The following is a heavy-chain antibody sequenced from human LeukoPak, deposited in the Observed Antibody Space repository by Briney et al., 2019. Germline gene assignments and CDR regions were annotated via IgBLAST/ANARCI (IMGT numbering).Heavy chain of an antibody. CDR2: ISSSTSHI. V-gene: IGHV3-21*01. CDR1: GFTFSSYN. Sequence: PGGSLRLSCAASGFTFSSYNMNWVRQAPGKGLEWVSSISSSTSHIYYADSVTGRFTISRGNAKNSLYLQMNSLRAEDTAVYYCARWPIAAAPPVYYFDYWGQGTLVTVSS. CDR3: ARWPIAAAPPVYYFDY. J-gene: IGHJ4*02. D-gene: IGHD6-13*01.